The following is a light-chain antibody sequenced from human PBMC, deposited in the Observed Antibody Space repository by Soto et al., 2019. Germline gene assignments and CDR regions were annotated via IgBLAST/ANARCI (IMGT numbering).Light chain of an antibody. CDR1: QSPLHSNGYNY. J-gene: IGKJ2*01. Sequence: DIVMTQSPLSLPVTPGEPASISCWSSQSPLHSNGYNYLDWYLQKPGQSPQLLIYLGSNRASGVPDRFSGSGSGTDFTLKISRVEAEDVGVYYCMQALQTPYTFGQGTKLEIK. CDR2: LGS. V-gene: IGKV2-28*01. CDR3: MQALQTPYT.